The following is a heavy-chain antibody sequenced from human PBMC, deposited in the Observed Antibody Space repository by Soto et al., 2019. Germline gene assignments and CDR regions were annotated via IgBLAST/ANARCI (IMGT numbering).Heavy chain of an antibody. V-gene: IGHV4-39*01. J-gene: IGHJ3*02. Sequence: PSETLSLTCTVSGGSISSSSYYWGWIRQPPGKGLEWIGSIYYSGSTYYNPSLKNRVTISVDTSKNQFSMKLISVTDADTAVYYCARQFFYYGSGRPIDAFDIWGQGTMVTVSS. D-gene: IGHD3-10*01. CDR1: GGSISSSSYY. CDR3: ARQFFYYGSGRPIDAFDI. CDR2: IYYSGST.